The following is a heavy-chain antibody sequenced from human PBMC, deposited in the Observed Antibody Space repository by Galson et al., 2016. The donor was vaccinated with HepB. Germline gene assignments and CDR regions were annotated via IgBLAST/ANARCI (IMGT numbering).Heavy chain of an antibody. CDR2: IIPMFGRA. D-gene: IGHD3-22*01. J-gene: IGHJ4*02. Sequence: SVKVSCKASGGTFSSHGISSYVISWVRRAPGQGLEWMGGIIPMFGRANYAQKFQGRVTITADESTNTAYMELSRLKSEDTAVYYCARDPDYYDYSGYNYDYWGQGTRVTVSS. V-gene: IGHV1-69*13. CDR3: ARDPDYYDYSGYNYDY. CDR1: GGTFSSHGISSYV.